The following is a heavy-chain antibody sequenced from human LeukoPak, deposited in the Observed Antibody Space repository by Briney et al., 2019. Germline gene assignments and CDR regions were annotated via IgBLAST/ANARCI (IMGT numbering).Heavy chain of an antibody. V-gene: IGHV1-69*13. J-gene: IGHJ4*02. D-gene: IGHD6-19*01. Sequence: GASVKVSCKASGYTFITYGISWVRQAPGQGLEWMGGIIPIFGTANYAQKFQGRVTITADESTSTAYMELSSLRSEDTAVYYCAVTVAGTFPDYWGQGTLVTVSS. CDR3: AVTVAGTFPDY. CDR1: GYTFITYG. CDR2: IIPIFGTA.